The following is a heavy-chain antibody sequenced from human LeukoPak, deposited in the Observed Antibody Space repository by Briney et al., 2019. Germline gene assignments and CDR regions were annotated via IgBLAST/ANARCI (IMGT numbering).Heavy chain of an antibody. CDR2: MNPNSGNT. J-gene: IGHJ3*02. D-gene: IGHD3-22*01. CDR3: ARGGHYYDSSGYEAAFDI. V-gene: IGHV1-8*01. Sequence: ASVKVSCKASGYTFTSYDINWVRQAPGQGLEWMGWMNPNSGNTGYAQKFQGRVTMTRNTSISTAYMELSSLRSEGTAVYYCARGGHYYDSSGYEAAFDIWGQGTMVTVSS. CDR1: GYTFTSYD.